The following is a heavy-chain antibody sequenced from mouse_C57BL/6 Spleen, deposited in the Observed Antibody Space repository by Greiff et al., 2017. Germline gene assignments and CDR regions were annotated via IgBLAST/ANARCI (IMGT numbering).Heavy chain of an antibody. Sequence: QVQLQQPGAELVRPGTSVKLSCKASGYTFTSYWMHWVKQRPGQGLEWIGVIDPSDSYTNYNQKFKGKATLTVDTSSSTAYMQLSSLTSEDSAVYYCARGREDGSCFDYWGQGTTLTVSS. V-gene: IGHV1-59*01. CDR1: GYTFTSYW. J-gene: IGHJ2*01. CDR2: IDPSDSYT. CDR3: ARGREDGSCFDY. D-gene: IGHD2-3*01.